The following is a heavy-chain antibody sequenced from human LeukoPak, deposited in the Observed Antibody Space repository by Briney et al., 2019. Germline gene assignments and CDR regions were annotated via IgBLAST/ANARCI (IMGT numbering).Heavy chain of an antibody. CDR2: INHSGSN. V-gene: IGHV4-34*01. D-gene: IGHD2-15*01. J-gene: IGHJ5*02. CDR1: AGSFSGYY. CDR3: ARGKDIVVVVAATGWFDP. Sequence: PSQTLSLTRALYAGSFSGYYGSSTRHPPGKGLECIGVINHSGSNNYNPSLKSRFTISVDTSKNQFSLKLSSVTAADTAVYYCARGKDIVVVVAATGWFDPWGQGTLVTVSS.